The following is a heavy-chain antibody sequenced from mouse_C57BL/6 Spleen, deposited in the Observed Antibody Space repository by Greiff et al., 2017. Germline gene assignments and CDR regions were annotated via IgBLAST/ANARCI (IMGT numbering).Heavy chain of an antibody. J-gene: IGHJ3*01. CDR2: IDPSDSYT. V-gene: IGHV1-50*01. Sequence: VQLQQSGAELVKPGASVKLSCKASGYTFTSYWMQWVKQRPGQGLEWIGEIDPSDSYTNYNQKFKGKATLTVDTSSSTAYMQLSSLTSEASAVYYCARRSSWFSYWGQGTLVTVSA. CDR3: ARRSSWFSY. CDR1: GYTFTSYW.